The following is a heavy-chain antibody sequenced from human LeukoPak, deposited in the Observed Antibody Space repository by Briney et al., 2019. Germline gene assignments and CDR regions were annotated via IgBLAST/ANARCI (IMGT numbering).Heavy chain of an antibody. CDR1: GGTFSSYA. V-gene: IGHV1-69*01. CDR3: AQSPPSGGYYYYYGMDV. D-gene: IGHD6-25*01. Sequence: GSSVKVSCKASGGTFSSYAISWVRQAPGQGLEWMGGIIPIFGTANYAQKFQGGVTITAGESTSTAYMELSSLRSEDTAVYYCAQSPPSGGYYYYYGMDVWGQGTTVTVSS. CDR2: IIPIFGTA. J-gene: IGHJ6*02.